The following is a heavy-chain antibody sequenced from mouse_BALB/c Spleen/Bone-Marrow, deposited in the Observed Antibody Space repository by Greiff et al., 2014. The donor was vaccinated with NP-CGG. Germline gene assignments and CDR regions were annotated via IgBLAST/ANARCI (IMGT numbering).Heavy chain of an antibody. CDR1: GYTFTSFV. CDR2: INPDNDGT. CDR3: ARTMIYFYAMDY. J-gene: IGHJ4*01. Sequence: EVQRVESGPELVKPGASVKVSCKASGYTFTSFVMHWVKQKPRQGLEWIGYINPDNDGTKYNVKFKGKATLTSDKSSTTAYMELSSLTSEDSAVYYCARTMIYFYAMDYWGQGTSVTVSS. V-gene: IGHV1-14*01. D-gene: IGHD2-4*01.